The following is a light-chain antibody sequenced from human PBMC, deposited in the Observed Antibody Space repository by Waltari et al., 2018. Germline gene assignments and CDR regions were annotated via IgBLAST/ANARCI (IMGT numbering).Light chain of an antibody. J-gene: IGKJ4*01. Sequence: IQLTQSPSSLSASVRDRVTITCRASQGLSSSLAWYQQRPGKAPKLLIYAASTLQSGVPSRFSGSGSGTDVTLTIRRLQPEDFATYYCQQLDTYPLTFDGGTKVEIK. V-gene: IGKV1-9*01. CDR3: QQLDTYPLT. CDR2: AAS. CDR1: QGLSSS.